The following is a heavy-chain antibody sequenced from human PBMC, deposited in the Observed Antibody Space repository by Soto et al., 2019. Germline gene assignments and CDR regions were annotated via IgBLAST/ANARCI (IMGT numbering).Heavy chain of an antibody. J-gene: IGHJ6*02. CDR2: IKSKTDGGTT. CDR1: GFTFSNAW. V-gene: IGHV3-15*07. CDR3: TTASSASTYYYDSSGYYLNYYYYGMDV. Sequence: EVQLVESGGGLVKPGGSLRLSCAASGFTFSNAWMNWVRQAPGKGLEWVGRIKSKTDGGTTDYAAPVKGRFTISRDDSKNTLYLQMNSLKTEDTAVYYCTTASSASTYYYDSSGYYLNYYYYGMDVWGQGTTVTVSS. D-gene: IGHD3-22*01.